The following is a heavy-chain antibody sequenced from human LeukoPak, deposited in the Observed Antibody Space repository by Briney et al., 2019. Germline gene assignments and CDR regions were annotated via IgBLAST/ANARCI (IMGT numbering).Heavy chain of an antibody. V-gene: IGHV1-2*02. D-gene: IGHD3-22*01. CDR2: INPNSGGT. Sequence: ASVKVSCKASGYTFTGYYMHWVRQAPGQGLEWMGWINPNSGGTNYAQKFQGRVTMTRDTSISTAYMELSRLRSDDTAVYYCARDYYDGSGYLRLDYWGQGTLVTVSS. CDR1: GYTFTGYY. CDR3: ARDYYDGSGYLRLDY. J-gene: IGHJ4*02.